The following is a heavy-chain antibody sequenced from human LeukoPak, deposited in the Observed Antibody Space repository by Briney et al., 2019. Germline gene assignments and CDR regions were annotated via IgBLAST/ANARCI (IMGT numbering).Heavy chain of an antibody. V-gene: IGHV4-61*01. J-gene: IGHJ4*02. CDR2: IYYSGST. CDR3: ARVGATLDHDY. D-gene: IGHD1-26*01. CDR1: GGSVSSGSYY. Sequence: SETLSLTCTVSGGSVSSGSYYRSWIRQPPGKGLEWIGYIYYSGSTNYNPSLKSRVTISVDTSKNQFSLKLSSVTAADTAVYYCARVGATLDHDYWGQGTLVTVSS.